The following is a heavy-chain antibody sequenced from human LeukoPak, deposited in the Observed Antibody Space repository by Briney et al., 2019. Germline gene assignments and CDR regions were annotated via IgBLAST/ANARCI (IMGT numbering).Heavy chain of an antibody. D-gene: IGHD5-12*01. CDR2: VHVYTGET. CDR3: ARDKGRWLEDTFDY. V-gene: IGHV1-18*04. Sequence: GASVKVSCKASGDTLFDYGISWVRQAPGQGLEWMGWVHVYTGETNYAQKYQGRVTMTTDSSTSTVYMELRSLRSDDTAVYYCARDKGRWLEDTFDYWGQGTPVSVSA. CDR1: GDTLFDYG. J-gene: IGHJ4*02.